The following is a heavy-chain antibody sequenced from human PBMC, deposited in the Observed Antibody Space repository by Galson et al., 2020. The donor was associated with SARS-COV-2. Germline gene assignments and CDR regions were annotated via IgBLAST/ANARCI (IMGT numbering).Heavy chain of an antibody. CDR1: GYTLTELS. D-gene: IGHD6-19*01. J-gene: IGHJ6*02. CDR3: ATSPAVAGTSRWVGYYYYGMDV. V-gene: IGHV1-24*01. CDR2: FDPEDGET. Sequence: GESLKISCKVSGYTLTELSMHWVRQAPGKGLEWMGGFDPEDGETIYAQKFQGRVTMTEDTSTDTAYMELSSLRSEDTAVYYCATSPAVAGTSRWVGYYYYGMDVWGQGTTVTVSS.